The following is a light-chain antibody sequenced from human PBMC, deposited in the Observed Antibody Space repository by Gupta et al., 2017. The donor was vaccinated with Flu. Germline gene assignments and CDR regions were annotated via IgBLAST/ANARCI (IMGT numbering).Light chain of an antibody. CDR2: RNS. CDR1: TSNIGNNY. J-gene: IGLJ1*01. V-gene: IGLV1-47*01. Sequence: QSVLTQSPSASGTPGQRVTIPCSGSTSNIGNNYVYWYQQVPGTAPKLLIYRNSQRPSGVPDRFSGSKSGTSASLVISGLRSEDEGDYYCAAWDDSLSGRNIFGTGTKVTVL. CDR3: AAWDDSLSGRNI.